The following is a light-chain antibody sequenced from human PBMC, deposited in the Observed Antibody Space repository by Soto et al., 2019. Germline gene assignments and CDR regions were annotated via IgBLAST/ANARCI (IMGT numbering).Light chain of an antibody. V-gene: IGKV1-5*03. CDR2: KAS. Sequence: DIPMTQSLSTLSASEGDRVTITCRASQSINNWLAWYQQKPGKAPKLLISKASNLKSGVPSRFSGTGSGTEFTLTISSLQPDDFASYYCQQYDSYPFTFGGGTKVEI. CDR3: QQYDSYPFT. J-gene: IGKJ4*01. CDR1: QSINNW.